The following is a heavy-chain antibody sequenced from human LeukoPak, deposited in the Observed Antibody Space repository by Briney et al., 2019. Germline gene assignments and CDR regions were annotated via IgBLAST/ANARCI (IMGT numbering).Heavy chain of an antibody. CDR3: ARGWIAARRGAFDY. CDR2: IYTSGST. V-gene: IGHV4-61*02. Sequence: SETLSLTCTVSGGSVSSGDYYWSWIRQPAGKGLEWIGRIYTSGSTNYNPSLKSRVTMSVDTSKNQFSLKLSSVTAADTAVYYCARGWIAARRGAFDYWGQGTLVTVSS. J-gene: IGHJ4*02. CDR1: GGSVSSGDYY. D-gene: IGHD6-6*01.